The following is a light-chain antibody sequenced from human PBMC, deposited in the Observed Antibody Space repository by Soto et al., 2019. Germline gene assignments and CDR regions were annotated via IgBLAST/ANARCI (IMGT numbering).Light chain of an antibody. CDR3: QQSYSTSSP. Sequence: IQLTQSPSSLSASVGDRVTVTCRASDDITNYLAWYQQKAGKAPKLLIYAASRLQSGVPSRFSGSGSGTDFILTINSLQPEDFATYYCQQSYSTSSPFGPGTKVDIK. CDR2: AAS. CDR1: DDITNY. J-gene: IGKJ3*01. V-gene: IGKV1-39*01.